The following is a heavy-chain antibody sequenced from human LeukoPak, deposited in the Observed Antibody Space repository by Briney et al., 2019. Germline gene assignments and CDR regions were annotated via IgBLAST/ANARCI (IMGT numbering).Heavy chain of an antibody. CDR1: GASISSHY. V-gene: IGHV4-59*11. Sequence: SETLSLTCTVSGASISSHYWSWIRQPPGKGLEWIAYISYSGSTNYNPSLKSRVTISVDTSKNQFSLKMISVTAADTAVYYCAKEIRWRFDYWGQGTLVTVSS. CDR3: AKEIRWRFDY. J-gene: IGHJ4*02. D-gene: IGHD3-3*01. CDR2: ISYSGST.